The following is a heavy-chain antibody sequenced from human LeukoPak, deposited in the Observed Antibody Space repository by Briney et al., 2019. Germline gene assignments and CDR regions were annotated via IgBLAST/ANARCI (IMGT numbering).Heavy chain of an antibody. CDR2: IYYSGST. CDR3: ARDSPYYYDSSGLIYFDY. J-gene: IGHJ4*02. CDR1: GGSISSSSYY. Sequence: PSETLSLTCTVSGGSISSSSYYWGWIRQPPGKGLEWIGSIYYSGSTYYNPSLKSRVTISVDTSKSQFSLKLSSVTAADTAVYYCARDSPYYYDSSGLIYFDYWGQGTLVTVSS. D-gene: IGHD3-22*01. V-gene: IGHV4-39*07.